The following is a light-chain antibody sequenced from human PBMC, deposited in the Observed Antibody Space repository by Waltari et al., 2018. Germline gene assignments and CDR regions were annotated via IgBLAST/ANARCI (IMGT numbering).Light chain of an antibody. Sequence: QSVLPQPPSASGTPGQRVTISCSGSSSNIGSNYVYWYQQLPGTAPKPLIYRNNQRPSGVPDQFSGSKSGTSASLAISGLRSEDEADYYCAAWDDSLSGPVFGGGTKLTVL. CDR1: SSNIGSNY. J-gene: IGLJ3*02. V-gene: IGLV1-47*01. CDR2: RNN. CDR3: AAWDDSLSGPV.